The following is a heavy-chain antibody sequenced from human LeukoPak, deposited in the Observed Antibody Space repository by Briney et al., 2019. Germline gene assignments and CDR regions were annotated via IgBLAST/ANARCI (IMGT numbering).Heavy chain of an antibody. V-gene: IGHV4-61*02. CDR1: GGSISSGSYY. CDR3: ARAIDYTHLPRYYYYYMDV. D-gene: IGHD3-16*01. J-gene: IGHJ6*03. Sequence: PSQTLSLTCTVSGGSISSGSYYWSWIRQPAGKGLEWIGRIYTSGSTNYNPSLKSRVTISVDTSKNQFSLKLSSVTAADTAVYYCARAIDYTHLPRYYYYYMDVWGKGTTVTVSS. CDR2: IYTSGST.